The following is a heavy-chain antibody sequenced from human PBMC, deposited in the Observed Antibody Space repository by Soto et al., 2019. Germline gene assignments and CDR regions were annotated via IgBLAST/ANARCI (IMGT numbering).Heavy chain of an antibody. D-gene: IGHD6-13*01. CDR3: ARVAAPPFYDAFDS. J-gene: IGHJ3*02. CDR1: GGSISSYY. V-gene: IGHV4-59*01. CDR2: IYYSGST. Sequence: LSLTCTVSGGSISSYYWSWSRQPPGKGLEWIGYIYYSGSTNYNPSLKSRVTISVDTSKNQFSLKLSSVTAADTAVYYCARVAAPPFYDAFDSCGQGKMVAV.